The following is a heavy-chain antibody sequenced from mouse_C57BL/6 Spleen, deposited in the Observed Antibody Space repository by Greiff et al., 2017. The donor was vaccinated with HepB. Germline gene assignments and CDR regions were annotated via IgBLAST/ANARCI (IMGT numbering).Heavy chain of an antibody. D-gene: IGHD1-1*01. CDR2: IYPSDSET. V-gene: IGHV1-61*01. CDR3: ARDYYGSRAMDY. Sequence: VQLQQPGAELVRPGSSVKLSCKASGYTFTSYWMDWVKQRPGQGLEWIGNIYPSDSETHYNQKFKDKATLTVDKSSSTAYMQLSSLTSEDSAVYYCARDYYGSRAMDYWGQGTSVTVSS. CDR1: GYTFTSYW. J-gene: IGHJ4*01.